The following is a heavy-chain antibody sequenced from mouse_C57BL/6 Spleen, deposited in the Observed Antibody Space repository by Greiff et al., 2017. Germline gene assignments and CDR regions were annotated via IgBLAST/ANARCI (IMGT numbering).Heavy chain of an antibody. V-gene: IGHV1-82*01. CDR3: ARSKVFITTVVDYFDY. J-gene: IGHJ2*01. D-gene: IGHD1-1*01. CDR2: IYPGDGDT. Sequence: QVQLQQSGPELVKPGASVKISCKASGYAFSSSWMNWVKQRPGKGLEWIGRIYPGDGDTNYNGKFKGKATLTADKSSSTAYMQLSSLTSEDSAVYFCARSKVFITTVVDYFDYWGQGTTLTVSS. CDR1: GYAFSSSW.